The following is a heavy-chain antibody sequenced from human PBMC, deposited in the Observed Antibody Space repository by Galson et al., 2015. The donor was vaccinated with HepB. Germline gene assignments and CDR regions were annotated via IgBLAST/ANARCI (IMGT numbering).Heavy chain of an antibody. CDR3: AREGTVTYGGSWFDP. D-gene: IGHD4-17*01. V-gene: IGHV4-38-2*02. CDR1: GYSISSGYY. Sequence: ETLSLTCTVSGYSISSGYYWGWIRQPPGKGLEWIGSIYHSGSTYYNPSLKSRVTISVDTSKNQFSLKLSSVTAADTAVYYCAREGTVTYGGSWFDPWGQGTLVTVSS. J-gene: IGHJ5*02. CDR2: IYHSGST.